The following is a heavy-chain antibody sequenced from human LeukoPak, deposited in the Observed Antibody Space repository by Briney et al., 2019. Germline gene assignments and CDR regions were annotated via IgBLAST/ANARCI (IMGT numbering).Heavy chain of an antibody. J-gene: IGHJ4*02. CDR3: ARRSASSGPCDY. Sequence: GGSLRLSCAASGFTFSTYAMTWVRQAPGKRLEWVSGISGSGGSTYYADSVKGRFTISRDNSKNTLYLQMNSLRAEDTAVYYCARRSASSGPCDYWGQGTLVTVSS. D-gene: IGHD6-19*01. CDR1: GFTFSTYA. CDR2: ISGSGGST. V-gene: IGHV3-23*01.